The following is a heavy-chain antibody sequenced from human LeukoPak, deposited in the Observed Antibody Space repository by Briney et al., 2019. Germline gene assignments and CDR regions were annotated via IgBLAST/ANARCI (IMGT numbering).Heavy chain of an antibody. Sequence: GASVTVSCKASAYTFTSYYMHWVRQPPGQGLEWMGIINPIGGSTSYAQKFQGRVTMTRDTSTSAVYMELSSLRSEDTAVYYCARMVPRAVGRSLDYWGQGTLVTVSS. V-gene: IGHV1-46*01. CDR2: INPIGGST. J-gene: IGHJ4*02. D-gene: IGHD2-8*01. CDR1: AYTFTSYY. CDR3: ARMVPRAVGRSLDY.